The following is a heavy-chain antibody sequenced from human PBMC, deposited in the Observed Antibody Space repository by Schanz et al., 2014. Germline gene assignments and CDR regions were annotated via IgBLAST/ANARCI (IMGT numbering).Heavy chain of an antibody. CDR2: INTGGDST. D-gene: IGHD2-8*02. Sequence: EVQLVESGGGLVQPGGSLRLSCAASGFTFSTYAMAWVRQAPGKGLEWVSSINTGGDSTYYADSVKGRFTISRDNSRDTVYLQMNSLRADDTAMYYCAKSLESCPGGRCSRGYFDYWGQGTLVTVSS. CDR3: AKSLESCPGGRCSRGYFDY. CDR1: GFTFSTYA. V-gene: IGHV3-23*04. J-gene: IGHJ4*02.